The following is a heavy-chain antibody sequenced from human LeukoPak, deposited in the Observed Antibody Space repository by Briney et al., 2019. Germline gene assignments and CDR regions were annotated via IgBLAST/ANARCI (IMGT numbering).Heavy chain of an antibody. CDR3: ARTDETAPAEDFQH. CDR1: GFTFSSYA. V-gene: IGHV3-23*01. D-gene: IGHD2-21*02. Sequence: PGGSLRLSCTASGFTFSSYAMNWVRQAPGKGLEWVSGIGAGGTFTYYADSVKGRFTIFRDNSKNTLYLQMKSLRAEDTAVYYCARTDETAPAEDFQHWGQGTLVTVSS. J-gene: IGHJ1*01. CDR2: IGAGGTFT.